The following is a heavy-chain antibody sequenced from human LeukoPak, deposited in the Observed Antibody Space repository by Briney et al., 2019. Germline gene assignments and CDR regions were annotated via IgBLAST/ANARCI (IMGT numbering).Heavy chain of an antibody. V-gene: IGHV4-39*02. Sequence: ASETLSLTCIVSGVSITSSIYHWGWIRQPPGKGLEWIGNAYYTGSTSYNPSLKSRVTISVDTSKNHFSLKLSSVTAADTAVYYCARPHYCSGRSCSHFDYWGQGTLVTVSS. CDR1: GVSITSSIYH. CDR2: AYYTGST. J-gene: IGHJ4*02. D-gene: IGHD2-15*01. CDR3: ARPHYCSGRSCSHFDY.